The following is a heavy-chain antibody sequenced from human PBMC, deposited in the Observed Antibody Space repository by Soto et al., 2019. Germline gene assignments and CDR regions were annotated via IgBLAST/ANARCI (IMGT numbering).Heavy chain of an antibody. D-gene: IGHD5-18*01. V-gene: IGHV1-69*13. CDR1: GGSFTYT. J-gene: IGHJ6*02. Sequence: GASVKVSCKASGGSFTYTLSWVRQAPGQGLEWMGGIIPIFGTTNYAQKFQGRVTITADESTKTAYMELSTLRSEDTAVYYCARLHSNGTYRMDVWGQGTTVTVSS. CDR3: ARLHSNGTYRMDV. CDR2: IIPIFGTT.